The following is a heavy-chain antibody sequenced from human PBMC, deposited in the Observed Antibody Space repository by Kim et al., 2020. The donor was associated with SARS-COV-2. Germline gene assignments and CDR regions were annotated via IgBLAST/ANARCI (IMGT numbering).Heavy chain of an antibody. D-gene: IGHD5-18*01. CDR1: GFTFDDYA. CDR3: AKEGTARGYSYFYFDY. J-gene: IGHJ4*01. Sequence: GGSLRLSCAASGFTFDDYAMHWVRQAPGKGLEWVSGISWNSGSIGYADSVKGRFTISRDNAKNSLYLQMNSLRAEDTALYYCAKEGTARGYSYFYFDYWG. V-gene: IGHV3-9*01. CDR2: ISWNSGSI.